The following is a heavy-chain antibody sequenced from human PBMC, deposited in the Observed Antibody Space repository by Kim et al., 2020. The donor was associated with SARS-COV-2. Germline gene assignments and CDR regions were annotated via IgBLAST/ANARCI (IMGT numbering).Heavy chain of an antibody. J-gene: IGHJ4*02. D-gene: IGHD3-22*01. CDR2: IYPGDSDT. CDR1: GYSFTSYW. CDR3: ARQRRYYDSTITVGFDY. Sequence: GESLKISCKGSGYSFTSYWIGWVRQMRGKGLEWMGIIYPGDSDTRYSPSFQGQVTISADKSISTAYLQWSSLKASDTAMYYCARQRRYYDSTITVGFDYWGQGTLVTVSS. V-gene: IGHV5-51*01.